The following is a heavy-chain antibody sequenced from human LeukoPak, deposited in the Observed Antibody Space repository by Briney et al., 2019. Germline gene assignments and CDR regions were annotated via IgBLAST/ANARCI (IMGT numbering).Heavy chain of an antibody. CDR1: GGSISSGDYY. J-gene: IGHJ6*03. CDR3: ARDRDYYYYMDV. Sequence: PSETLSLTCTVSGGSISSGDYYWSWIRQPPGKGLEWIGYIYYSGSTNYNPSLKSRVTISVDTSKNQFSLKLKSVSAADTAVYYCARDRDYYYYMDVWGKGTTVTVSS. D-gene: IGHD3-10*01. V-gene: IGHV4-61*08. CDR2: IYYSGST.